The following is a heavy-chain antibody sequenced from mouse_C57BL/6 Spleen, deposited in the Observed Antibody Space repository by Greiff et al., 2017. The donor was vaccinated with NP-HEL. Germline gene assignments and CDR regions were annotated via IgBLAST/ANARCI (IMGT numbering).Heavy chain of an antibody. CDR1: GYAFSSYW. V-gene: IGHV1-80*01. CDR3: AGVLRRGAMDY. Sequence: VQGVESGAELVKPGASVKISCKASGYAFSSYWMNWVKQRPGKGLEWIGQIYPGDGDTNYNGKFKGKATLTADKSSSTAYMQLSSLTSEDSAVYFCAGVLRRGAMDYWGQGTSVTVSS. D-gene: IGHD1-1*01. J-gene: IGHJ4*01. CDR2: IYPGDGDT.